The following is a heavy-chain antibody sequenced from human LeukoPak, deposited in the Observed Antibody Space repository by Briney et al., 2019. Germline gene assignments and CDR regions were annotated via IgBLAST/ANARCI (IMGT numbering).Heavy chain of an antibody. V-gene: IGHV3-23*01. J-gene: IGHJ4*02. Sequence: PGGSLRLSCAASGFTFSTYAMSWVRQAPGKGLEWVSAISGSGDNTYYADSVKGRFTISRDNSRNTLFLQMNSLRAADTAVYYCAKGSIAAVPNDYWGQGTLVIVSS. D-gene: IGHD6-25*01. CDR2: ISGSGDNT. CDR1: GFTFSTYA. CDR3: AKGSIAAVPNDY.